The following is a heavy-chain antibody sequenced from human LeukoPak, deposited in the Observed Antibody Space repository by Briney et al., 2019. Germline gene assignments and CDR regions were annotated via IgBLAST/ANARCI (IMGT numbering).Heavy chain of an antibody. D-gene: IGHD6-19*01. V-gene: IGHV1-3*03. J-gene: IGHJ4*02. Sequence: ASVKVSCKASGYTFTNYAMHWVRQAPGQRLEWMGWINAGHGNTKYSQEFQGRVTITRDTSASTAYMELSSLRSEDTAVYYCARVVRYSSGPLTDLFPYSFDYWGQGTLVTVSS. CDR3: ARVVRYSSGPLTDLFPYSFDY. CDR2: INAGHGNT. CDR1: GYTFTNYA.